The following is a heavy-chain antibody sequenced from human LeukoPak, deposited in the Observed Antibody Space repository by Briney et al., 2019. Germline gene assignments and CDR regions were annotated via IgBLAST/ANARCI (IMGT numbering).Heavy chain of an antibody. J-gene: IGHJ4*02. CDR2: TYYRSKRYN. CDR3: ARDQPGYYDSSGYDTTKGGFDY. Sequence: SQTLSLTCAISGDSVSSNSAAWNWLRQSPSRGLEWLGRTYYRSKRYNDYAVSVKSRKTINPDTSKNQFSLQLNSVTPEDTAVYYCARDQPGYYDSSGYDTTKGGFDYWGQGTLVTVSS. CDR1: GDSVSSNSAA. D-gene: IGHD3-22*01. V-gene: IGHV6-1*01.